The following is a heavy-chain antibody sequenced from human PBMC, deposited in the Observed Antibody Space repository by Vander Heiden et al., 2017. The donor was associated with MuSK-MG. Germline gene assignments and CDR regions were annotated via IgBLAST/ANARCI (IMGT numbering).Heavy chain of an antibody. CDR1: GYTFTSYY. J-gene: IGHJ6*02. V-gene: IGHV1-46*01. CDR2: INPSGGST. D-gene: IGHD3-10*02. CDR3: ARAKSRFGELLGGMDV. Sequence: QVQLVQSGAEVKKPGASVKVSCKASGYTFTSYYMHWVRQAPGQGLEWMGIINPSGGSTSYAQKFQGRVTMTRDTSTSTVYMELSSLRSEDTAVYYCARAKSRFGELLGGMDVWGQGTTVTVSS.